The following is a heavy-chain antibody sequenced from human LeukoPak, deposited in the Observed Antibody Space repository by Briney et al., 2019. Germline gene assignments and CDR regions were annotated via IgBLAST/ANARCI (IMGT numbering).Heavy chain of an antibody. J-gene: IGHJ4*02. CDR2: ISHDGTNK. V-gene: IGHV3-30*03. D-gene: IGHD2-2*01. CDR3: ARGPGALDY. CDR1: GFAFSRYG. Sequence: GRSLRLSCAASGFAFSRYGMHWVRQAPGKGLEGVVLISHDGTNKNHADSVKGRFTISRDNSNNTLYLQMNSLRPEDTAVYYCARGPGALDYWGQGTLVTVSS.